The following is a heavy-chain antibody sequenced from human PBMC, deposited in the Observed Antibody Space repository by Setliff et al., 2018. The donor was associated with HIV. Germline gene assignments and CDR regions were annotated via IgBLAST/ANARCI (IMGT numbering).Heavy chain of an antibody. D-gene: IGHD2-15*01. CDR3: AREGPPVDVAGRYLQH. CDR2: IKTDSSST. V-gene: IGHV3-74*01. CDR1: GFTFSNYW. Sequence: GGSLRLSCAVSGFTFSNYWMHWVRQVPGKGLEWVSRIKTDSSSTDYADSVKGRFTTSRDNGRNTLYLQMNSLRDEDSAVYHCAREGPPVDVAGRYLQHWGRGTLVTVSS. J-gene: IGHJ1*01.